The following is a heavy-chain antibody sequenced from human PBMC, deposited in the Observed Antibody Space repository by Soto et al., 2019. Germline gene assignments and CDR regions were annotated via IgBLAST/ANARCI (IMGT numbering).Heavy chain of an antibody. CDR2: INHSGST. J-gene: IGHJ5*02. Sequence: PSETLSLTCAVYGGSFIGYYWSWILQPPGKGLEWIGEINHSGSTNYNPSLKSRVTISVDTSKNQFSLKLSSVTAADTAVYYCASKRKIGFTMVRGVIKSWFDPWGQGTLVTVSS. D-gene: IGHD3-10*01. CDR1: GGSFIGYY. V-gene: IGHV4-34*01. CDR3: ASKRKIGFTMVRGVIKSWFDP.